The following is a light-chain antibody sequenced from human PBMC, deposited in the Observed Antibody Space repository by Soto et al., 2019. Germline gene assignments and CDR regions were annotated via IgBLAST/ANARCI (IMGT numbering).Light chain of an antibody. J-gene: IGLJ2*01. Sequence: HSVLTQPPSASGTPGQRVTISCSGSSSNIGSNYVYWYQQLPGTAPKLLIYRNNQRPSGVPDRFSGSKSGTSASLAISGLRSEDEADYYCAAWDDSLSGPHVLFGGGTKLTVL. V-gene: IGLV1-47*01. CDR2: RNN. CDR1: SSNIGSNY. CDR3: AAWDDSLSGPHVL.